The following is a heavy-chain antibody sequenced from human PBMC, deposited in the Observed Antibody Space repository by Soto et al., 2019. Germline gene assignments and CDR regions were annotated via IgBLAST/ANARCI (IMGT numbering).Heavy chain of an antibody. V-gene: IGHV3-30*03. J-gene: IGHJ4*02. Sequence: TGGSLRLSCAASGFTFSSYGMHWVRQAPGKGLEWVAVISYDGSNKYYADSVKGRSTISRDNSKNTLYLQMNSLRAEDTAVYYCARDGNYYDSSGYFDYWGQGTLVTVSS. CDR1: GFTFSSYG. CDR3: ARDGNYYDSSGYFDY. D-gene: IGHD3-22*01. CDR2: ISYDGSNK.